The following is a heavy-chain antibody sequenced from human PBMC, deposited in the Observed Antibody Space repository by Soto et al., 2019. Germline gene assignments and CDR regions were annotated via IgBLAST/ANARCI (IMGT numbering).Heavy chain of an antibody. CDR2: IIPFFGTA. Sequence: QVQLEQSGAEVRKPGSSVKVSCKASGGTFSRSAISWVRQVPGQGLEWMGGIIPFFGTANYAQKFHGRVTITADEPTGTAYMELSSLTSEDTAIYYCAKFAESSGYFDYWGQGALITVSS. CDR1: GGTFSRSA. V-gene: IGHV1-69*01. D-gene: IGHD6-19*01. CDR3: AKFAESSGYFDY. J-gene: IGHJ4*02.